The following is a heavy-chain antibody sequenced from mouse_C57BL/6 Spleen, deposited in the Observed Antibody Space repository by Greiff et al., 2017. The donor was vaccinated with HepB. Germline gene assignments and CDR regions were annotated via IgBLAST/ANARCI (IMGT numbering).Heavy chain of an antibody. D-gene: IGHD2-5*01. V-gene: IGHV2-6-1*01. CDR2: IWSDGST. J-gene: IGHJ3*01. Sequence: VKLMESGPGLVAPSQSLSITCTVSGFSLTSYGVHWVRQPPGKGLEWLVVIWSDGSTTYNSALKSRLSISKDNTKSQVFLKMNSLQTDDTAMYYCARHSNYSNCFAYWGQGTLVTVSA. CDR1: GFSLTSYG. CDR3: ARHSNYSNCFAY.